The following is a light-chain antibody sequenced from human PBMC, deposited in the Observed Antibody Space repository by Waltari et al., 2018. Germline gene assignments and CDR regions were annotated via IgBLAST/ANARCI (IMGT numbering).Light chain of an antibody. J-gene: IGLJ2*01. CDR3: ATWDDSPSGHVL. V-gene: IGLV1-47*01. Sequence: QSVLTQPPSASGTPGQRVTTPCSGSSSHLGSNYLYWYQHLPGAAPKLLIYRNSQRPSGVPDRFSGSKSGTSASLAISGLRSEDEADYYCATWDDSPSGHVLFGGGTKLTVL. CDR2: RNS. CDR1: SSHLGSNY.